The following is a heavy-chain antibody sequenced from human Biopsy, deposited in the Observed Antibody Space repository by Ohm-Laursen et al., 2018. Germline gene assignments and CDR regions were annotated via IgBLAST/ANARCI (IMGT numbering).Heavy chain of an antibody. Sequence: ASVKVSCKASGDSFTSYAIGWGRQAPGQGLEWMGGFAPENGKTIYAQKFQGRITMTEDPSTDTAYMELSRLRSGDTAGFFCGARLNVWKVKFWGQGTQVPGSP. V-gene: IGHV1-24*01. J-gene: IGHJ1*01. CDR1: GDSFTSYA. CDR3: GARLNVWKVKF. D-gene: IGHD3-16*01. CDR2: FAPENGKT.